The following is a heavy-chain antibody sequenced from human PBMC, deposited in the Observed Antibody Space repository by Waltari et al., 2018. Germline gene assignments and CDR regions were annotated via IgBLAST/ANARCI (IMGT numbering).Heavy chain of an antibody. CDR2: VYPGDSDT. J-gene: IGHJ4*02. CDR3: ARVYCSSDSCYGQWIYYFDF. D-gene: IGHD2-2*01. CDR1: GYNFATYW. Sequence: EVQLVQSGAEVKKPGESLKISCKGSGYNFATYWIGWVRQRPGRGLEWMGIVYPGDSDTRYSPSFQGQVSISADKSITTAYLQWRSLKASDSALYYCARVYCSSDSCYGQWIYYFDFWGQGTLVTVSS. V-gene: IGHV5-51*01.